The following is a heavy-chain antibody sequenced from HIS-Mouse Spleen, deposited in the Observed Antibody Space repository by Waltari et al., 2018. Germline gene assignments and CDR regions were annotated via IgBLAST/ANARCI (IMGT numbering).Heavy chain of an antibody. J-gene: IGHJ2*01. CDR3: AREIPYSSSWYDWYFDL. CDR1: GGSISSSSYY. Sequence: QLQLQESGPGLVKPSETLSLTCTVSGGSISSSSYYWGWIRQPPGKGLEWIGSIDYSGRTYYNPSLKSRVTRSVDTSKNQFSLKLSSVTAADTAVYYCAREIPYSSSWYDWYFDLWGRGTLVTVSS. V-gene: IGHV4-39*07. D-gene: IGHD6-13*01. CDR2: IDYSGRT.